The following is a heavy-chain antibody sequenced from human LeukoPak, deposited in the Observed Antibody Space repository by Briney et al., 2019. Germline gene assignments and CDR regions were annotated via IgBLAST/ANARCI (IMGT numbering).Heavy chain of an antibody. J-gene: IGHJ4*02. CDR2: INHSGST. Sequence: KSSETLSLTCAVYGGSFSDYYWTWIRQPPGKGLEWIGEINHSGSTNYNPSLKSRVTISVDTSKNQFSLKLSSVTAADTAVYYCARQTYYDFWSGYYDYWGQGTLVTVSS. CDR1: GGSFSDYY. D-gene: IGHD3-3*01. CDR3: ARQTYYDFWSGYYDY. V-gene: IGHV4-34*01.